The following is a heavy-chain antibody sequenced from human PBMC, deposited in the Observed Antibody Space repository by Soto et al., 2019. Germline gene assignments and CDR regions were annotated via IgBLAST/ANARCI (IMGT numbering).Heavy chain of an antibody. CDR1: GFSFSISP. J-gene: IGHJ4*02. Sequence: GGSLRLSCAASGFSFSISPMHWVRQAPGKGPEWVALISYDGTNKFYADSVKGRFTISRDNSKSTLYLQVDSLRPEDAAVYYCARDPKTSGGQHWAFNYFDSWGQRTLVTVSS. CDR3: ARDPKTSGGQHWAFNYFDS. D-gene: IGHD7-27*01. CDR2: ISYDGTNK. V-gene: IGHV3-30-3*01.